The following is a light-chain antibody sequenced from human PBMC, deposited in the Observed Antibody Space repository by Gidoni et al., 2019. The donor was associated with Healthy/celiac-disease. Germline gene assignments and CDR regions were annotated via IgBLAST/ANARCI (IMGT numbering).Light chain of an antibody. V-gene: IGLV2-14*01. CDR3: SSYTSSSTYV. Sequence: SALTQPASVSGSPGQSITISCTGTSSDVGGYNYVSWYQQPPGKAPKLMIYEVSTRPSGVSNRVSGSKSGNTASLTISGRQAEDEADYYCSSYTSSSTYVFGTGTKVTVL. J-gene: IGLJ1*01. CDR2: EVS. CDR1: SSDVGGYNY.